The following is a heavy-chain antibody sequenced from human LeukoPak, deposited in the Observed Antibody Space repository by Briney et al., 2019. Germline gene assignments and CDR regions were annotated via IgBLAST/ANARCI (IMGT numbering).Heavy chain of an antibody. V-gene: IGHV3-21*01. J-gene: IGHJ3*02. CDR2: ISSSSSYI. CDR1: GFTFSSYS. Sequence: GGSLRLSCAASGFTFSSYSMNWVRQAPGKGLEWVSSISSSSSYIYYADSVKGRFTISRDNAKNSLYLQMISLRAEDTAIYYCAKDGEEEQQLVFRGDAFDIWGQGTMVTVSS. D-gene: IGHD6-13*01. CDR3: AKDGEEEQQLVFRGDAFDI.